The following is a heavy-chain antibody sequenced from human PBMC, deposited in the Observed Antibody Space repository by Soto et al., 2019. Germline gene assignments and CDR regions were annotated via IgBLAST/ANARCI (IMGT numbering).Heavy chain of an antibody. CDR2: ISGNNGVT. D-gene: IGHD5-12*01. V-gene: IGHV1-18*04. CDR1: GYTFTSSD. Sequence: ASVKVSCKASGYTFTSSDISWVRQAPGQGPEWMGWISGNNGVTNYAQNFQGRVTLTIDSSTTTAYMEVRSLSSADTAIYYCARDHRGYGTFDYWGQGTLVTVSS. CDR3: ARDHRGYGTFDY. J-gene: IGHJ4*02.